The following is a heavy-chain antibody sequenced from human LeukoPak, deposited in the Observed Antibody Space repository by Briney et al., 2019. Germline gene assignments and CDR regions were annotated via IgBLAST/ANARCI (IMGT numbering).Heavy chain of an antibody. CDR2: IYYSGST. CDR3: ARDRGSGSYYPAAYGIDV. Sequence: SQTLSLTCTVSGGSISSGGYYWSWIRQHPGKGLEWIGYIYYSGSTYYNPSLKSRVTISVDTSKNQFSLKLSSVTAADTAVYYCARDRGSGSYYPAAYGIDVWGKGTTVTVSS. D-gene: IGHD3-10*01. CDR1: GGSISSGGYY. V-gene: IGHV4-31*03. J-gene: IGHJ6*04.